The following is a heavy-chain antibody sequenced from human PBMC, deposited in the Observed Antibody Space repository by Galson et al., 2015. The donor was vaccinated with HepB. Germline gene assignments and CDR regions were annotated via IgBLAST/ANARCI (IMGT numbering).Heavy chain of an antibody. J-gene: IGHJ4*02. CDR3: ARGRDQSARRRIMITFGGVTLYYFDY. D-gene: IGHD3-16*01. Sequence: SETLSLTCAVYGGSFSGYYWSWIRQPPGKGLEWIGEINHSGSTNYNPSLKSRVTISVDTSKNQFSLKLSSVTAADTAVYYCARGRDQSARRRIMITFGGVTLYYFDYWGQGTLVTVSS. CDR1: GGSFSGYY. V-gene: IGHV4-34*01. CDR2: INHSGST.